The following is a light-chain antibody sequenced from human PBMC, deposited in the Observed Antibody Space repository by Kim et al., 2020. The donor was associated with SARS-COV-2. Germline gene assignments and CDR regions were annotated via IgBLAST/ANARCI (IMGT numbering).Light chain of an antibody. J-gene: IGLJ2*01. CDR1: RSNIGDNA. CDR3: SAWDDNLDAEV. Sequence: QSVLTQPPSVSEAPRQRVTISCSGSRSNIGDNAVSWYQHLSAKAPKLLIYYDDLLPSGVSDRFSGSKSGTSASLAISGLQSEDEADYYCSAWDDNLDAEVFGRGTQLTVL. CDR2: YDD. V-gene: IGLV1-36*01.